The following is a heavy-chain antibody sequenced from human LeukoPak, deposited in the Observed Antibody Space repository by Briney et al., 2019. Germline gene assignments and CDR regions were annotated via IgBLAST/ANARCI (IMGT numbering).Heavy chain of an antibody. V-gene: IGHV4-61*02. CDR3: ARDRFRGGPLDN. CDR1: GDSISSGSSY. Sequence: PSETLSLTCTVSGDSISSGSSYWTWVRQSSGRELQWIGRVYITGTTNYNPSFKSRVSISLDTSRNQFSLNLTSVTAADTAVYYCARDRFRGGPLDNWGQGTLVTVSS. CDR2: VYITGTT. D-gene: IGHD3-10*01. J-gene: IGHJ4*02.